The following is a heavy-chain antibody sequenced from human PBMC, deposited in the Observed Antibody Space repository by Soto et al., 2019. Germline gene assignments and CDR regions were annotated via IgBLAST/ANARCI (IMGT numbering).Heavy chain of an antibody. Sequence: QVQLQESGPGLVKPSETLSLTCTVSGDSISSYYWSWIRQPAGKGLEWIGRIYISGSTNYNPALKSRVTMSVDTSKNQVSLKLSSVTVADTARYYCARGLWWWFDPRGQGTLVTVYS. V-gene: IGHV4-4*07. D-gene: IGHD2-21*01. CDR1: GDSISSYY. CDR3: ARGLWWWFDP. CDR2: IYISGST. J-gene: IGHJ5*02.